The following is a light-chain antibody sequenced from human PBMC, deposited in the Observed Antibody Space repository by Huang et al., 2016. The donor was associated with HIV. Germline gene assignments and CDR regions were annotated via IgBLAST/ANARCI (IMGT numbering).Light chain of an antibody. V-gene: IGKV1-6*01. J-gene: IGKJ1*01. CDR3: LQDYTYPWT. CDR2: TAF. Sequence: AIQMTQSPASLSASVGDRVTITCRASQDIGNDLGWYQQRLGKAPKLLVSTAFHLQSGVPSRFTGSGSGTHFTLTISGLQPEDFATYYCLQDYTYPWTFGQGTKVEI. CDR1: QDIGND.